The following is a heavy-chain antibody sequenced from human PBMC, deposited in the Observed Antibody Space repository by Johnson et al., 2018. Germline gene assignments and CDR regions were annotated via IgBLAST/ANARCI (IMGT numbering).Heavy chain of an antibody. CDR1: GYRFSDNW. V-gene: IGHV5-51*01. Sequence: VQLVQSGAEVRKPGESMKISCKASGYRFSDNWIGWVRQKPGEGLEWMGIIWPGDSDTKYSPSFLGHATISADRSVSTVYLQWSSLKASDSSMYYCAKQRERGTSYMDVWGRGTTLTVSS. D-gene: IGHD3-16*01. J-gene: IGHJ6*04. CDR2: IWPGDSDT. CDR3: AKQRERGTSYMDV.